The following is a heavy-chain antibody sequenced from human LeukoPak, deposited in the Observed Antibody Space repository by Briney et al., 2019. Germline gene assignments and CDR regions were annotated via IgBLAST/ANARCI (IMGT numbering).Heavy chain of an antibody. CDR1: EFTFSSYE. J-gene: IGHJ4*02. CDR2: ISASGITI. D-gene: IGHD5-24*01. Sequence: PGGSLRLSCAASEFTFSSYEMNWVRQAPGKGLEWVSYISASGITIYYADSVKGRFTISGDNAKNSLYLQMNSLRAEDTAVYYCATGDDYRTFDYWGQGTLVTVSS. CDR3: ATGDDYRTFDY. V-gene: IGHV3-48*03.